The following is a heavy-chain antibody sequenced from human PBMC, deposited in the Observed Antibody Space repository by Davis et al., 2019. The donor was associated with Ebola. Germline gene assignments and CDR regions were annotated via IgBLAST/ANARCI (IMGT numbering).Heavy chain of an antibody. D-gene: IGHD1-14*01. CDR3: AKDATGWVWGAFDI. Sequence: GGSLRLSCAASGFTFSSNSMSWVRQAPGKGLEWVAAMTGSGGTTYYADSVRGRFTISRDNSKDTLYLQMNSLRAEDTAVYYCAKDATGWVWGAFDIWGQGTMVTGSA. J-gene: IGHJ3*02. CDR2: MTGSGGTT. CDR1: GFTFSSNS. V-gene: IGHV3-23*01.